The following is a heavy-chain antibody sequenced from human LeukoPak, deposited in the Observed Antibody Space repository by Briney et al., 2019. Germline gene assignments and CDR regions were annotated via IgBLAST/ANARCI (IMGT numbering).Heavy chain of an antibody. CDR2: IKADGSVK. V-gene: IGHV3-7*01. Sequence: GGSLRLSCAASGFTFSTFWMTWVRQAPGKGLEWVANIKADGSVKHSVDSMEGRFTISRDNARSSLYLQMNRLRAADTAVYYCVRDSNSYHNSGGRYVHYDAVDIWGDGKMVTVSS. D-gene: IGHD2-21*01. CDR3: VRDSNSYHNSGGRYVHYDAVDI. J-gene: IGHJ3*02. CDR1: GFTFSTFW.